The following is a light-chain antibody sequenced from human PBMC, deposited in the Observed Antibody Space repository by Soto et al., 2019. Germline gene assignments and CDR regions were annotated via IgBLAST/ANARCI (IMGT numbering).Light chain of an antibody. V-gene: IGKV3-15*01. J-gene: IGKJ4*01. CDR3: QQYTNWPSGMT. CDR2: DAS. Sequence: DIVLTQSPATLSVSPGEKATLSCRASQTVISNLAWYQQKPGQAPRLLIYDASTRATGVPVRFSGSGFGTEFPLPIIRLQSEDVGIYFCQQYTNWPSGMTFGGGTKVEIK. CDR1: QTVISN.